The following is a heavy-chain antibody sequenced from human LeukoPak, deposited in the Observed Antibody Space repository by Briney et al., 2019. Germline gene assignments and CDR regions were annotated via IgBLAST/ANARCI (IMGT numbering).Heavy chain of an antibody. Sequence: GGSLRLSCAASGFTFSTYSMGWVRQAPGKGLEWVSAVSGSGGSKYYADSVKGRFTISRGNSKNTLYLRMYSLRAEDTAVYYCAKDLSLGVYWGQGTLVTVSS. J-gene: IGHJ4*02. CDR2: VSGSGGSK. D-gene: IGHD2-8*01. CDR1: GFTFSTYS. V-gene: IGHV3-23*01. CDR3: AKDLSLGVY.